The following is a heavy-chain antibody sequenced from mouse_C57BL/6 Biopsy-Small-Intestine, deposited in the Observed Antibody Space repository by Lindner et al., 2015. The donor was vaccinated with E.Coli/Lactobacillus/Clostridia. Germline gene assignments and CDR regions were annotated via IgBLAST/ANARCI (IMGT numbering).Heavy chain of an antibody. D-gene: IGHD2-13*01. CDR1: GYTFTGYH. CDR3: ARVWSGVRVAGGDLFDP. V-gene: IGHV1-7*01. Sequence: SVKVSCKASGYTFTGYHIHWVRQAPGQGLEWMGWINPNGGYANYAQKFQGRVSMTSDTSITTAYMELRRLRNDDTAVYYCARVWSGVRVAGGDLFDPWGQGTLVTVS. J-gene: IGHJ3*01. CDR2: INPNGGYA.